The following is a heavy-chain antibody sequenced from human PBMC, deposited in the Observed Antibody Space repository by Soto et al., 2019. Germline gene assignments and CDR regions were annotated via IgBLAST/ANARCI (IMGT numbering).Heavy chain of an antibody. CDR1: GFTFSSYA. V-gene: IGHV3-23*01. D-gene: IGHD2-15*01. CDR3: AKANPPYCSGGSCPFDY. Sequence: EVQLLESGGGLVQPGGSLRLSCAASGFTFSSYAMSWVRQAPGKGLEWVSAISGSGGSTYYADSVKDRFTISRDNSKNTLYLQMNSLRAEDTAVYYCAKANPPYCSGGSCPFDYWGHGTLVTVSS. J-gene: IGHJ4*01. CDR2: ISGSGGST.